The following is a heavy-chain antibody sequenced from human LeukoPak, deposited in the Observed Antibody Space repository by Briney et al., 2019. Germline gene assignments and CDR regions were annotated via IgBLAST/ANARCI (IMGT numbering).Heavy chain of an antibody. Sequence: AASVKASCKASGGTFSSYAISWVRQAPGQGLEWMGGIIPIFGTANYAQKFQGRVTISADESTSTAYMELSSLRSEDTAVYYCAFGNGIAENYWGQGTLVTVSS. CDR2: IIPIFGTA. D-gene: IGHD6-13*01. CDR3: AFGNGIAENY. V-gene: IGHV1-69*01. J-gene: IGHJ4*02. CDR1: GGTFSSYA.